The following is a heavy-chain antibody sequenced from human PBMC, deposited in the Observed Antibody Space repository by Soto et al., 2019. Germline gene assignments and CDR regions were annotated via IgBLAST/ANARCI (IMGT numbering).Heavy chain of an antibody. J-gene: IGHJ3*02. CDR1: GYTFTHNA. D-gene: IGHD3-22*01. V-gene: IGHV1-3*01. Sequence: QVQLVQSGAEVKKTGASVKVSCKASGYTFTHNAMHWVRQAPGQRPEWVGWINVGIGETKYSQKLQGRVSITSDTSAITVYIELSSLRSEDTAVYYCARDSWITMNSFDIWGQGTLVTVSS. CDR2: INVGIGET. CDR3: ARDSWITMNSFDI.